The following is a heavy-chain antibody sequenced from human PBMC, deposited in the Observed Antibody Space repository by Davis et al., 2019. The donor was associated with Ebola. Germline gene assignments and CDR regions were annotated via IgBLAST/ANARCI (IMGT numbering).Heavy chain of an antibody. D-gene: IGHD1-26*01. CDR2: IKRKIEGGPT. CDR1: NLTLSDVW. V-gene: IGHV3-15*07. CDR3: TTDNSIVGAARGSYDS. J-gene: IGHJ4*02. Sequence: PGGSLRLSCAASNLTLSDVWMNWVRQAPGKGLEWVGRIKRKIEGGPTDYAAPVKGRFTISSDESKNTLYLQMNSLKTEDTAVYYCTTDNSIVGAARGSYDSWGQGTLVSVSS.